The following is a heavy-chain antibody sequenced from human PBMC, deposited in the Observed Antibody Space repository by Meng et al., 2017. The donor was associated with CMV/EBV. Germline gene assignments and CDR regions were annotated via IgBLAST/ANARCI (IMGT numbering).Heavy chain of an antibody. CDR3: ARVLGGGDIVVVPAATEESWVDH. V-gene: IGHV4-59*01. D-gene: IGHD2-2*01. CDR2: IYYSGRT. Sequence: SETLSLTCTVSGGSISSYYCGWIRRPPGKGLEWIGYIYYSGRTNYNPSLKSRVTISVDTSKNQFSLKLSSVTAADTAVYYCARVLGGGDIVVVPAATEESWVDHWGQGTLVTVSS. CDR1: GGSISSYY. J-gene: IGHJ5*02.